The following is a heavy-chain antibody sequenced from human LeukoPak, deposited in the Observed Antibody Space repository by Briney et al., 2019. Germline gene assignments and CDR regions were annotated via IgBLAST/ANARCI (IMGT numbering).Heavy chain of an antibody. Sequence: GGSLRLSCAASGFTFSSYAMHWVRQAPGKGLEWVAVISYDGSRKYYADSVKGRFTISRDNSKNTQHLQMNSLRAEDTAVYYCAKERLRYCTNGVCSVFDYWGQGTLVTVSS. CDR2: ISYDGSRK. D-gene: IGHD2-8*01. V-gene: IGHV3-30*04. CDR1: GFTFSSYA. J-gene: IGHJ4*02. CDR3: AKERLRYCTNGVCSVFDY.